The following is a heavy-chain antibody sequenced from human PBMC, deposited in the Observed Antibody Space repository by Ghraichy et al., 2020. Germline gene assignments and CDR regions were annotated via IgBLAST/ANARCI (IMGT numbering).Heavy chain of an antibody. CDR2: ISGRGSII. V-gene: IGHV3-11*01. D-gene: IGHD3-10*01. Sequence: GESLNISCAASGSTFSDYYMSWIRQAPGKGLEWLSYISGRGSIIYYADPVKGRFTISRDNAKNSLYLQMNSLRAEDTAVYYCSRTYFYGSGSHQDSWGQGTLVTVSS. CDR1: GSTFSDYY. J-gene: IGHJ4*02. CDR3: SRTYFYGSGSHQDS.